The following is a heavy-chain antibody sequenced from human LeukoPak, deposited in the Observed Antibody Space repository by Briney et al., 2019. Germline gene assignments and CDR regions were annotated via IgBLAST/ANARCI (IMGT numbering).Heavy chain of an antibody. J-gene: IGHJ1*01. CDR3: TTPAAGPRAEYSQY. Sequence: GGSLRLSYAASGFTFSNAWMSWVRQAPGKGLEWVSSISPDARYIYYADSLKGRFTVSRDNAKNSLYLQMNSLAVEDTAVYYCTTPAAGPRAEYSQYWGQGTLVTVSP. CDR2: ISPDARYI. D-gene: IGHD6-13*01. V-gene: IGHV3-21*01. CDR1: GFTFSNAW.